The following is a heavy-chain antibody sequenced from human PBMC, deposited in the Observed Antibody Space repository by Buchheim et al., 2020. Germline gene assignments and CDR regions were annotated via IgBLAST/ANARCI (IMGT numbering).Heavy chain of an antibody. CDR3: AKWSGWPEY. D-gene: IGHD3-10*01. J-gene: IGHJ4*02. Sequence: QVQLVESGGGVVQPGRSLRLSCAASGFTFSSYGMHWVRQAPGKGLEWVAVISYDGSNKYYADSVKGRFTISRDNSKNTLYLQMNSLRAEDTAVYYCAKWSGWPEYWGQGTL. CDR2: ISYDGSNK. V-gene: IGHV3-30*18. CDR1: GFTFSSYG.